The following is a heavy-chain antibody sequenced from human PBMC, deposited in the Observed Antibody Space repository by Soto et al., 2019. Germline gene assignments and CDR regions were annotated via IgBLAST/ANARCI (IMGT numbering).Heavy chain of an antibody. V-gene: IGHV3-30*18. CDR3: AKDTYDSSGYNWPRAYYFDY. CDR1: EFTFSSYA. Sequence: QVQLVESGGGVVQPGGSLRLSCAASEFTFSSYAMHWVRQAPGKGLEWVAVISSDGTNKYYADSVNGRFTISRDNSKNTLYLQMNSLRAEDTAVYYCAKDTYDSSGYNWPRAYYFDYWGQGTLVTVSS. CDR2: ISSDGTNK. J-gene: IGHJ4*02. D-gene: IGHD3-22*01.